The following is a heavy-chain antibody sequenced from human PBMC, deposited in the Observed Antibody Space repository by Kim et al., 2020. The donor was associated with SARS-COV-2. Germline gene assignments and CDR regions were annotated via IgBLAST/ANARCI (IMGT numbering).Heavy chain of an antibody. CDR3: ATQGRKQSFYF. CDR2: IGNSDSGGTI. J-gene: IGHJ6*01. V-gene: IGHV3-48*02. D-gene: IGHD3-16*02. CDR1: GFTSLGFSGSG. Sequence: GGSLRLSCVGSGFTSLGFSGSGMKRVRQAPGRGLEWVSFIGNSDSGGTIHEADSVKGRFTISRDNAKNSLYLEMNGLTDDDSAVHYCATQGRKQSFYFWG.